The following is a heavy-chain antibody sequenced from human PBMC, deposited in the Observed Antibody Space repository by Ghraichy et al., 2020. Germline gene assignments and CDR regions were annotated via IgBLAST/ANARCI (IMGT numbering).Heavy chain of an antibody. V-gene: IGHV4-31*03. CDR1: GGSISSGGYY. CDR3: ARVRMYGDLTLGDSSTGPFDP. Sequence: SETLSLTCTVSGGSISSGGYYWSWIRQHPGKGLEWIGYIYYSGSTYYNPSLKSRVTISVDTSKNQFSLKLSSVTAADTAVYYCARVRMYGDLTLGDSSTGPFDPWGQGTLVTVSS. CDR2: IYYSGST. J-gene: IGHJ5*02. D-gene: IGHD4-17*01.